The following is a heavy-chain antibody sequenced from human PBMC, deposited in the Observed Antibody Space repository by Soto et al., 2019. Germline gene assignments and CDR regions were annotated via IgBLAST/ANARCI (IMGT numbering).Heavy chain of an antibody. V-gene: IGHV3-33*08. J-gene: IGHJ5*02. CDR3: ATDPSAYCSRTSCYLGRFDT. CDR1: GFTLSSYS. D-gene: IGHD2-2*01. Sequence: PGGSLRLSCAASGFTLSSYSMNWVRQAPGKGLEWVAVILYDGSNEKYGDSVKGRFTISRDNAKTTLYLQMNSLRAEDSAVYYCATDPSAYCSRTSCYLGRFDTWGQGALVTVSS. CDR2: ILYDGSNE.